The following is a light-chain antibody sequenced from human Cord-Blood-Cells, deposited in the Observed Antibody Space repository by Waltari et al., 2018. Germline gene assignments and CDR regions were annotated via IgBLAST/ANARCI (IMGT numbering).Light chain of an antibody. V-gene: IGLV2-11*01. J-gene: IGLJ2*01. CDR3: CSYAGSYNVV. CDR2: DVS. CDR1: SSDVGGYNY. Sequence: QSALTQPRSVSGSPGQSVTISCTGTSSDVGGYNYVSWYQQPPGKAPKLMIYDVSKRPSGVTDLFSGSKSGNTASLTMSGLQAEDEAEYYCCSYAGSYNVVFGGGTKLTVL.